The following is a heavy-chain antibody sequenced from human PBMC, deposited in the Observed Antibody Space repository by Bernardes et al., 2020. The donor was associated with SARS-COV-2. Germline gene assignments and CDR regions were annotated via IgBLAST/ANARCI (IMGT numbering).Heavy chain of an antibody. CDR3: ARTRTTISTTGIPVDY. D-gene: IGHD2-21*02. CDR1: GYTFTGYF. Sequence: ASVKVSCKASGYTFTGYFIHWVRQAPGQRLEWMGWINPNTGGTNYIQKFQGRVTMTRDTSITTAYVELSRLGSDDTAIYYCARTRTTISTTGIPVDYWGQGTLVTVSS. J-gene: IGHJ4*02. V-gene: IGHV1-2*02. CDR2: INPNTGGT.